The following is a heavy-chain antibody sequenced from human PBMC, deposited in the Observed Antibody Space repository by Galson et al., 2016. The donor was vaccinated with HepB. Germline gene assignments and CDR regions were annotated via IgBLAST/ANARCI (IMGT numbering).Heavy chain of an antibody. J-gene: IGHJ4*02. CDR1: GFTFDDHG. D-gene: IGHD6-19*01. CDR3: AKDIEAWRIAVTGYFDY. V-gene: IGHV3-9*01. CDR2: ISWNSGSI. Sequence: SLRLSCAGSGFTFDDHGMHWVRQAPGKGLEWVSSISWNSGSIAYADSVKGRFTIFRDNAKNSLYLHMNSLRPEDTALYYCAKDIEAWRIAVTGYFDYWGQGTLVTVSS.